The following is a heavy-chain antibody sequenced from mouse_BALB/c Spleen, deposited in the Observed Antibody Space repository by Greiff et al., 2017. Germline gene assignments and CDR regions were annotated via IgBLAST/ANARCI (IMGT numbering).Heavy chain of an antibody. D-gene: IGHD2-4*01. Sequence: EVKLQESGGGLVQPGGSLKLSCAASGFTFSSYTMSWVRQTPEKRLEWVAYISNGGGSTYYPDTVKGRFTISRDNAKNTLYLQMSSLKSEDTAMYYCARMITDYYAMDYWGQGTSVTVSS. CDR1: GFTFSSYT. CDR3: ARMITDYYAMDY. V-gene: IGHV5-12-2*01. J-gene: IGHJ4*01. CDR2: ISNGGGST.